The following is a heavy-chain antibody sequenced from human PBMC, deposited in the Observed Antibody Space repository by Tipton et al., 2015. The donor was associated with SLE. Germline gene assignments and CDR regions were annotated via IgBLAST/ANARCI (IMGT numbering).Heavy chain of an antibody. CDR3: ARDRGSGWFDFGY. V-gene: IGHV3-53*05. CDR1: GFIVSSNY. J-gene: IGHJ4*02. D-gene: IGHD6-19*01. Sequence: SLRLSCAASGFIVSSNYMSWVRQAPGKGLEWVSVIYSGGSTYYADSVKGRFTISRDNSKNTLYLQMNSLRAEDTAVYYCARDRGSGWFDFGYWGQGTLVTVSS. CDR2: IYSGGST.